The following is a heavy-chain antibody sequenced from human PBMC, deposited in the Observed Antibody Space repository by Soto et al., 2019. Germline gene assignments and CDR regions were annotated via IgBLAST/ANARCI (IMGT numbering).Heavy chain of an antibody. Sequence: SETLSLSCAVSGGSFSSNSYYWGWIRQPPGKGLEWIGSIYYSGSTYYNPSLKSRVTMSVDPSKNQFSLKLISVTAADTAVYYCARHWITMVRGVCHFDYWGQGTLVTVSS. D-gene: IGHD3-10*01. CDR1: GGSFSSNSYY. CDR2: IYYSGST. J-gene: IGHJ4*02. V-gene: IGHV4-39*01. CDR3: ARHWITMVRGVCHFDY.